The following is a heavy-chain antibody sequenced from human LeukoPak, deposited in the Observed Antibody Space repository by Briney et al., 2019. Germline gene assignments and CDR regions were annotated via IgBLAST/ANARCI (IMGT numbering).Heavy chain of an antibody. CDR3: ARDSSNDYNSWSGYYTNYMDV. Sequence: GGSLRLSGAASGFTFSDYYMSWIRQAPGKGLEWVANIKQDGSEKYYVDSVKGRFTISRDNAQNSLYLQMNSLRAEDTAVYYCARDSSNDYNSWSGYYTNYMDVWGKGTTVTVSS. J-gene: IGHJ6*03. CDR2: IKQDGSEK. V-gene: IGHV3-7*01. D-gene: IGHD3-3*01. CDR1: GFTFSDYY.